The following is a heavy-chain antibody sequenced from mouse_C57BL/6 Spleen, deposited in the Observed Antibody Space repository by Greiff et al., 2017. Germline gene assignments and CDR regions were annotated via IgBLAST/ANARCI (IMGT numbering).Heavy chain of an antibody. CDR1: GYTFTSYW. D-gene: IGHD2-2*01. J-gene: IGHJ2*01. CDR2: IDPSDSYT. CDR3: ARRDYGYGGDD. Sequence: QVQLQQPGAELVKPGASVKLSCKASGYTFTSYWMQWVKQRPGQGLEWIGEIDPSDSYTNYNQKFKGKATLTVDTSSRTAYLQLSSLTSEDSAVYYCARRDYGYGGDDWGQGTTLTVSS. V-gene: IGHV1-50*01.